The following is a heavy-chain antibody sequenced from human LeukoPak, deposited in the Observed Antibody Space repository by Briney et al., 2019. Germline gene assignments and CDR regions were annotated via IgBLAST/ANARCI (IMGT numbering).Heavy chain of an antibody. Sequence: ASVKVSCKASRYTFTGYYMHWVTQAPGQGLEWMGWINPNSGGTNYAQKSQRRVTMTRDTSISTAYMELSRLRSDDTAVYYCARRAGYCSSTSCYRRPNYNWFDPWGQGTLVTVSS. J-gene: IGHJ5*02. CDR2: INPNSGGT. V-gene: IGHV1-2*02. CDR1: RYTFTGYY. D-gene: IGHD2-2*02. CDR3: ARRAGYCSSTSCYRRPNYNWFDP.